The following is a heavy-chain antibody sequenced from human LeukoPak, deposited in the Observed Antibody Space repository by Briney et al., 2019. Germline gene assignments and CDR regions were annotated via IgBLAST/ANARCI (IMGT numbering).Heavy chain of an antibody. CDR3: ARVGRDYVWGSYRQRYFDY. Sequence: PSETLSLTCAVYGGSFSGYYWSWIRQPPGKGLEWIGEINHSGSTNYNPSLKSRVTISVDTSKNQFSLKLSSVTAADTAVYYCARVGRDYVWGSYRQRYFDYWGQGTLVTVSS. V-gene: IGHV4-34*01. CDR2: INHSGST. J-gene: IGHJ4*02. D-gene: IGHD3-16*02. CDR1: GGSFSGYY.